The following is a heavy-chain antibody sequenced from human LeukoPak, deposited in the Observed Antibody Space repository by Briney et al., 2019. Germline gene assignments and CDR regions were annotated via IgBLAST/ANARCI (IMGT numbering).Heavy chain of an antibody. V-gene: IGHV3-23*01. CDR2: ISGSGGST. CDR1: GFTFSSYA. CDR3: AKDIVATGDTYYFDY. Sequence: GRSLRLSCAASGFTFSSYAMSWVRQAPGKGLEWVSAISGSGGSTYYADSVKGRFTISRDNSKNTLYLQMNSLRAEDTAVYYCAKDIVATGDTYYFDYWGQGTLVTVSS. J-gene: IGHJ4*02. D-gene: IGHD5-12*01.